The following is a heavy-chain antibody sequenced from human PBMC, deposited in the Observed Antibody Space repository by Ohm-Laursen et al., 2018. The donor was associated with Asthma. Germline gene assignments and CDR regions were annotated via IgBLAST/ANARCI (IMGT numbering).Heavy chain of an antibody. CDR3: ARVLSYYDHSSYYDRIDY. Sequence: SSVKVSCKASGYSLSSNAISWVRQAPGQRPEWMGWIYIRNTNYAPKFRDRITLSTDTSTSTAYMELRGLRSDDTAVYYCARVLSYYDHSSYYDRIDYWGQGSLVTVSS. CDR2: IYIRNT. D-gene: IGHD3-22*01. CDR1: GYSLSSNA. J-gene: IGHJ4*02. V-gene: IGHV1-18*04.